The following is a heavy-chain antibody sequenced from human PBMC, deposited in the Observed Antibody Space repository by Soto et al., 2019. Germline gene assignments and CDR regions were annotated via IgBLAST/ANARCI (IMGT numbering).Heavy chain of an antibody. J-gene: IGHJ4*02. V-gene: IGHV3-66*01. Sequence: GGSLRLSCAVSRLTVTTNYMTWVRQAPGKGLEGVSVIYVNDNRYYAESVKGRFTISRDNSKSTLYLQMNSLRAEDTAVYYCAKDRRTYYYDSGGYLDYWGQGSLVTVSS. CDR1: RLTVTTNY. CDR2: IYVNDNR. D-gene: IGHD3-22*01. CDR3: AKDRRTYYYDSGGYLDY.